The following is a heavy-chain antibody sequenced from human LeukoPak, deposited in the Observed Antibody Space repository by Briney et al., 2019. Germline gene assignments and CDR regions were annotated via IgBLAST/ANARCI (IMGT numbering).Heavy chain of an antibody. J-gene: IGHJ5*02. Sequence: GESLKISCKGSGYSFTSYWIGWVRQMPGKGLEWMGIIYPGDSDTRYSPSFQGQVTISADKSISTAYLQWSSLKASDTAMYYCARLPYCGGDCYPNWFDPWGQGTLVTVSS. V-gene: IGHV5-51*01. D-gene: IGHD2-21*02. CDR3: ARLPYCGGDCYPNWFDP. CDR2: IYPGDSDT. CDR1: GYSFTSYW.